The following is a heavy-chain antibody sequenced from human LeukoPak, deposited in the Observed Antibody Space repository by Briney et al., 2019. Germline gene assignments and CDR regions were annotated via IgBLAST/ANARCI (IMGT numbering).Heavy chain of an antibody. J-gene: IGHJ4*02. CDR2: TYYKSAWYN. Sequence: SQTLSLTCAISGDSVSRDSIAWNWIRQSPSRGLEWLGRTYYKSAWYNDYAVSVKGRITINPDTSKNQFYLHLNSVTPEDTAVYYCARGTGWPQFDYWGQGTLVTVSS. CDR1: GDSVSRDSIA. V-gene: IGHV6-1*01. CDR3: ARGTGWPQFDY. D-gene: IGHD6-19*01.